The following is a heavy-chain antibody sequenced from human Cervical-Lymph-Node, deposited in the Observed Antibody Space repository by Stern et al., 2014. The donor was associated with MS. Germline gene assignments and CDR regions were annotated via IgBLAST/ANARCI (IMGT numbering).Heavy chain of an antibody. D-gene: IGHD4-11*01. CDR1: GYTFTNYG. V-gene: IGHV1-18*01. CDR2: IIAYNGDT. CDR3: ARVGLGLQYPEEYGMDV. Sequence: VPLVDSGAEVKKPGASVKVSCKSSGYTFTNYGIGWVRPTPGRGIEFMGWIIAYNGDTSHAQKFQDRVTVTTDTSTNTGYMELRSLRSDDTAVYYCARVGLGLQYPEEYGMDVWGPGTTVTVFS. J-gene: IGHJ6*02.